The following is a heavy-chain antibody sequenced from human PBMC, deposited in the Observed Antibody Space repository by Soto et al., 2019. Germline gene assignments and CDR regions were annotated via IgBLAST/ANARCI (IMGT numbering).Heavy chain of an antibody. Sequence: GGSLRLSCAASGFTFSSYGMHWVRQAPGKGLEWVAVISYDGSNKYYADSVKGRFTISRDNSKNTLYLQMNSLRAEDTAVYYCAKGGGVVKSDAFDIWGQGTRVTVAS. J-gene: IGHJ3*02. CDR1: GFTFSSYG. CDR3: AKGGGVVKSDAFDI. V-gene: IGHV3-30*18. D-gene: IGHD3-3*01. CDR2: ISYDGSNK.